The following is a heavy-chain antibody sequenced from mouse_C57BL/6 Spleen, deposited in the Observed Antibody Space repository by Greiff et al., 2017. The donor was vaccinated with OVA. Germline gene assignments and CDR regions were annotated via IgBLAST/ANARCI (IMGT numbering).Heavy chain of an antibody. D-gene: IGHD2-4*01. CDR3: ARNDYDRGNYYDY. Sequence: VQLQQSGPGLVQPSQCLSITCTVSGFSLTSYGVHWVRQSPGKGLEWLGVIWSGGSTYYNAAFISRLSISKDNAKGQVFFKMNSLQADDQAIYYCARNDYDRGNYYDYWGQGTTLTVAS. CDR2: IWSGGST. CDR1: GFSLTSYG. V-gene: IGHV2-2*01. J-gene: IGHJ2*01.